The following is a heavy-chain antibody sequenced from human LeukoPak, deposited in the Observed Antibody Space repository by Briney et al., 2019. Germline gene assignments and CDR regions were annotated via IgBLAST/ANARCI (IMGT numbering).Heavy chain of an antibody. CDR3: AKESVSYYGLVRRPDYYFDY. D-gene: IGHD3-10*01. J-gene: IGHJ4*02. Sequence: QTGGSLRLSCAASGFTFSSYGMHWVRQAPGKGLEWVAVISYDGSNKYYADSVKGRFTISRDNSKNALYLQMNSLRAEDTAVYYCAKESVSYYGLVRRPDYYFDYWGQGTLVTVSS. CDR2: ISYDGSNK. V-gene: IGHV3-30*18. CDR1: GFTFSSYG.